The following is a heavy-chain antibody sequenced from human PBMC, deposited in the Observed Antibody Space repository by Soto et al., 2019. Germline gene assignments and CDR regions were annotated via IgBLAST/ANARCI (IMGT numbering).Heavy chain of an antibody. CDR3: ARAFGDYGSGIFDY. J-gene: IGHJ4*02. Sequence: EVQLVASGGGLVKPGGSLRLACAASGFTFSSYSMNWVRQAPGKGLEWVSSISSSSSYIYYADSVKGRFTISRDNAKNSLYLQMNSLRAEDTAVYYCARAFGDYGSGIFDYWGQGTLVTVSS. CDR1: GFTFSSYS. CDR2: ISSSSSYI. D-gene: IGHD3-10*01. V-gene: IGHV3-21*01.